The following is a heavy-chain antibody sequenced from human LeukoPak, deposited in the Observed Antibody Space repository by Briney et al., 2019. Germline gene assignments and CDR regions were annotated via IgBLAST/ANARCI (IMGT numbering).Heavy chain of an antibody. CDR3: ARDELTYGDLDY. CDR1: GYTFTGYY. D-gene: IGHD4-17*01. Sequence: ASVKVSCKASGYTFTGYYMHWVRQAPGQGLEWMGRINPNSGGTNYAQKFQSRVTMTRDTSISTAYMELSRLRSDDTAVYYCARDELTYGDLDYWGQGTLVTVSS. CDR2: INPNSGGT. J-gene: IGHJ4*02. V-gene: IGHV1-2*06.